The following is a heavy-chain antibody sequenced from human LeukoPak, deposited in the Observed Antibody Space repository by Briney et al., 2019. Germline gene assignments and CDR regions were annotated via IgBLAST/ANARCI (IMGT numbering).Heavy chain of an antibody. CDR3: ARDHGLWLGELLSPYFDY. CDR1: GYTFTSYG. CDR2: ISAYNGNT. J-gene: IGHJ4*02. V-gene: IGHV1-18*01. Sequence: GASVKVSCKASGYTFTSYGISWVRQAPGQGLEWMGWISAYNGNTNYAQKLQGRVTMTTDTSTSTAYMELRSLRSDDTAVYYCARDHGLWLGELLSPYFDYWGQGTLVTVSS. D-gene: IGHD3-10*01.